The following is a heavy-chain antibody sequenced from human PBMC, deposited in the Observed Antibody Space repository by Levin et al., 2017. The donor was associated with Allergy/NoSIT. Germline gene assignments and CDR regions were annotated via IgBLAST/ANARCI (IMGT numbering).Heavy chain of an antibody. Sequence: GGSLRLSCAASGFTFRNHAMSWVRQAPGKGLEWVSSISGSGDHIYYADSVKGRFTISRDNSKNALYLQMNSLRAEDTAVYYCAKHYTAVSGPTAPDYWGQGTLVTVSS. V-gene: IGHV3-23*01. J-gene: IGHJ4*02. CDR1: GFTFRNHA. CDR3: AKHYTAVSGPTAPDY. CDR2: ISGSGDHI. D-gene: IGHD6-19*01.